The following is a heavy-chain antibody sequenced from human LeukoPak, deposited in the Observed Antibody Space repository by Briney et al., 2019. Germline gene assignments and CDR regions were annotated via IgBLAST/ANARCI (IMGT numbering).Heavy chain of an antibody. CDR2: INPNSGGT. V-gene: IGHV1-2*02. J-gene: IGHJ4*02. CDR1: GYTFTGYN. CDR3: ARGYYYGSGSRNNNFDY. D-gene: IGHD3-10*01. Sequence: ASVTVSCKASGYTFTGYNLHWVRQAPGQGLEWMGWINPNSGGTNYAQSFQGRVTMTRDTSISTAYMELSRLRSEDTAVYYCARGYYYGSGSRNNNFDYWGQGTLVTVSS.